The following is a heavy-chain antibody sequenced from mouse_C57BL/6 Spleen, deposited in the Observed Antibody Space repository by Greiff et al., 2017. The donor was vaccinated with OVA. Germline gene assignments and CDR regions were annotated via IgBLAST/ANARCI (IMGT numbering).Heavy chain of an antibody. J-gene: IGHJ4*01. CDR3: ARSGTTVVAGSYYAMDY. CDR1: GYTFTSYW. Sequence: VQLQQPGAELVRPGSSVKLSCKASGYTFTSYWMDWVKQRPGQGLEWIGNIYPSDSETHYNQKFKDKATLTVDKSSSTAYMQLSSLTSEDSAVYYCARSGTTVVAGSYYAMDYWGQGTSVTVSS. D-gene: IGHD1-1*01. CDR2: IYPSDSET. V-gene: IGHV1-61*01.